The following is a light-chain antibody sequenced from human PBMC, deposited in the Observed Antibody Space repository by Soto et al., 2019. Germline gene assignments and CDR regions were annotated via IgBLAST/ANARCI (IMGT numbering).Light chain of an antibody. V-gene: IGKV1-17*03. CDR3: LQHNSYQHT. CDR1: QGISNH. Sequence: DIQMTQSPSAMSASVGYRVSITCRASQGISNHLLWFQQKPVKVPKRLMSAASSWQSGVPSRFRGSGSGKELTLTTSTLQPEDFATYYCLQHNSYQHTFGGGTKVDIX. CDR2: AAS. J-gene: IGKJ4*01.